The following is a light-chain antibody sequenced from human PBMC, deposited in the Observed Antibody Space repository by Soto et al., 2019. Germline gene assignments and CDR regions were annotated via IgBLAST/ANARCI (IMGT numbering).Light chain of an antibody. CDR1: QSLVHSDGIAY. J-gene: IGKJ5*01. V-gene: IGKV2-30*02. CDR3: MQSTQLPPT. CDR2: EVS. Sequence: DVVMTQSPLSLPVTLGQPASISCRSNQSLVHSDGIAYFSWFQQRPGQSPQLLIYEVSTRVSGVPDRFSGSGSGTDFTLEISRVETDDVGIYYCMQSTQLPPTFGQGTRLEIK.